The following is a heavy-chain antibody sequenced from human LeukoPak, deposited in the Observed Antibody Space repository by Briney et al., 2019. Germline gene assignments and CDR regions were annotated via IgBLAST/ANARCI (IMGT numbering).Heavy chain of an antibody. J-gene: IGHJ5*02. V-gene: IGHV4-59*01. D-gene: IGHD6-13*01. CDR2: IYYSGST. CDR1: GGSISTYY. Sequence: SETLSLTCTVSGGSISTYYWTWVRQPPGKGLEWIGYIYYSGSTNYNPSLKSRVTISVDTSKNQFSLKLSSVTAADTAVYYCARVRYSSSWYWFDPWGQGTLVTVYS. CDR3: ARVRYSSSWYWFDP.